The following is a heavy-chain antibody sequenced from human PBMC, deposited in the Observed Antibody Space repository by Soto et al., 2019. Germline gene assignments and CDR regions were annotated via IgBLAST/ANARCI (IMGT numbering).Heavy chain of an antibody. CDR1: GYTFTGYY. Sequence: SVKVSCKASGYTFTGYYMHWVRQAPGQGLEWMGWINPNSGGTNYAQKFQGWVTMTRDTSISTAYMELSRLRSDDTAVYYCARGLYSGSYFYYYYGMDVWGQGTTVTVSS. V-gene: IGHV1-2*04. CDR3: ARGLYSGSYFYYYYGMDV. D-gene: IGHD1-26*01. CDR2: INPNSGGT. J-gene: IGHJ6*02.